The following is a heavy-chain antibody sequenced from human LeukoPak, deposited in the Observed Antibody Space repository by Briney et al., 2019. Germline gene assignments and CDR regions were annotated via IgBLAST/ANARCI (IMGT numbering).Heavy chain of an antibody. CDR3: AREDWNYSGLIDY. J-gene: IGHJ4*02. CDR2: IIPIFGTA. V-gene: IGHV1-69*13. CDR1: GGTFSSYA. Sequence: SVKVSFKASGGTFSSYAISWVRQAPGQGLEWMGGIIPIFGTANYAQKFQGRVTITADESTSTVYMELSSLRSEDTAVYYCAREDWNYSGLIDYWGQGTLVTVSS. D-gene: IGHD1-7*01.